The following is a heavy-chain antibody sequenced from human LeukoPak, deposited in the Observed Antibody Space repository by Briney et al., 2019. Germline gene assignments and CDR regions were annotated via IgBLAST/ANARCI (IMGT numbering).Heavy chain of an antibody. V-gene: IGHV4-34*01. J-gene: IGHJ4*02. Sequence: SSETLSLTCAVYGGSFSGYYWSWIRQPPGKGLEWIGEINHSGSTNYNPSLKSRVTISVDTSKNQFSLKLSSVTAADTAVYYCARVPTVTFFDYWGQGTLVTVSS. CDR2: INHSGST. CDR1: GGSFSGYY. CDR3: ARVPTVTFFDY. D-gene: IGHD4-17*01.